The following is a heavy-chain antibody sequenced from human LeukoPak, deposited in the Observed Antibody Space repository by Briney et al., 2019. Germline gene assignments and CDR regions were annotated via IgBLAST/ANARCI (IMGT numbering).Heavy chain of an antibody. D-gene: IGHD3-3*01. CDR1: GYSFTSYW. V-gene: IGHV5-51*01. CDR2: IYPGDSDT. J-gene: IGHJ4*02. Sequence: GESLKISCKGSGYSFTSYWIGWVRQMPGKGLEWMGIIYPGDSDTRYSPSFQGQVTISADKSISTAYLQWSSLKASDTAMYYCARPRYDFWSGYYLFDYWGQGTLVTASS. CDR3: ARPRYDFWSGYYLFDY.